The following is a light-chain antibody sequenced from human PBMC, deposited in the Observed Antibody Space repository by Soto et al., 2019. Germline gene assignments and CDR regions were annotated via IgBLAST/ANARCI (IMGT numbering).Light chain of an antibody. J-gene: IGKJ1*01. CDR1: QRIGDW. CDR3: QRYDHYSCT. Sequence: DIQMTQSPSTLSASVRDRVTITCRASQRIGDWLAWYQQKPGKAPKLLIYKASTVYTGVPSRFSGSESRTEFTLTISRLQPDDFANDYCQRYDHYSCTFGQGTTVQIK. CDR2: KAS. V-gene: IGKV1-5*03.